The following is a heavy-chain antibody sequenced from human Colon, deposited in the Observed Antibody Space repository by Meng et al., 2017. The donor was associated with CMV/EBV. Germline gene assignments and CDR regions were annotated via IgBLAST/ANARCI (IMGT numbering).Heavy chain of an antibody. CDR1: GFTFRNHG. D-gene: IGHD2-15*01. CDR2: IWYDGSEK. V-gene: IGHV3-33*03. J-gene: IGHJ6*02. Sequence: GGSLRLSCVASGFTFRNHGMHWVRQAPGKGLEWVAVIWYDGSEKHYRESVKGRFTISRDNSRNTLYLQMNNLRGDDTAVYYCATGAYCSGGSCSGRYGMDVWGQGTTVTVSS. CDR3: ATGAYCSGGSCSGRYGMDV.